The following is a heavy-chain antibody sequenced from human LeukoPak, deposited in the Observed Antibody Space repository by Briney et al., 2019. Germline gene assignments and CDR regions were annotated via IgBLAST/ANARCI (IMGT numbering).Heavy chain of an antibody. CDR2: IYYSGST. V-gene: IGHV4-59*08. Sequence: SETLSLTCTVSGGSMSSYHWSWIRQPPGKGLEWIGYIYYSGSTKYNPSLKSRVTISVDTSKNQFSLKLSSVTAADTAVYYCARGARAGYNLEPFDYWGQGTLVTVSS. CDR1: GGSMSSYH. J-gene: IGHJ4*02. D-gene: IGHD5-24*01. CDR3: ARGARAGYNLEPFDY.